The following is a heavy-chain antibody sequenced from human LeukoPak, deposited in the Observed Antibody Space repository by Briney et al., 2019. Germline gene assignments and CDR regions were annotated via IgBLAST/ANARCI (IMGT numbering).Heavy chain of an antibody. V-gene: IGHV3-23*01. CDR3: AKDKSRVRGVRTSDY. Sequence: GGSLRLSCAASGFTFSSYGMSWVRQAPGKGLEWVSAISGSGGSTYYADSVKGRFTISRDNSKNTLYLQMNSLRAEDTAVYYCAKDKSRVRGVRTSDYWGQGTLVTVSS. D-gene: IGHD3-10*01. CDR2: ISGSGGST. J-gene: IGHJ4*02. CDR1: GFTFSSYG.